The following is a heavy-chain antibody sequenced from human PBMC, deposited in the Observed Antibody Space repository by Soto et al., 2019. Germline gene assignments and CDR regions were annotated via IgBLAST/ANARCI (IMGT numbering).Heavy chain of an antibody. Sequence: QVQLVESGGGVVQPGRSLRLSCAASGFTFSSYGMHWVRQAPGKGLEWVAVISYDGSNKYYADSVKGRFTISRDNSKNTLYLPMNSLRAEDTAVYYCAKDSRIVVVTAPYDYWGQGTLVTVSS. D-gene: IGHD2-21*02. CDR1: GFTFSSYG. CDR2: ISYDGSNK. J-gene: IGHJ4*02. CDR3: AKDSRIVVVTAPYDY. V-gene: IGHV3-30*18.